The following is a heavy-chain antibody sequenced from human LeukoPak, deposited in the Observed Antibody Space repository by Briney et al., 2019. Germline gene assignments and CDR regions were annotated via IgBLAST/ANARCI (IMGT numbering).Heavy chain of an antibody. V-gene: IGHV4-4*07. CDR1: GGSISSYY. Sequence: SETLSLTCTASGGSISSYYWSWIRQPAGKGLEWIGRIYTTGSTNNNPSLKSRVTMSVDTSKNQFSLKLSSVTAADTAVYYCARDLGGSYDDAFDIWGQGTMVTVSS. J-gene: IGHJ3*02. CDR3: ARDLGGSYDDAFDI. D-gene: IGHD1-26*01. CDR2: IYTTGST.